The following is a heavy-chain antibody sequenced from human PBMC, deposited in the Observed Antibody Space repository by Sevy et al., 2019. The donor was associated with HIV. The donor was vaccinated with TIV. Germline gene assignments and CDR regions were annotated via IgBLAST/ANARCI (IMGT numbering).Heavy chain of an antibody. V-gene: IGHV3-11*01. J-gene: IGHJ6*02. CDR3: ARVSSSDGAHYYYYGMDV. D-gene: IGHD4-17*01. CDR2: ISSSGGTI. Sequence: GGSLRLSCAASGFTFSDYYMSWIRQAPGKGLEWVSYISSSGGTIYYADSVKGRFTISRDNAKNSLYLQMNSLRAEDTAVYYCARVSSSDGAHYYYYGMDVWGQGTTVTVSS. CDR1: GFTFSDYY.